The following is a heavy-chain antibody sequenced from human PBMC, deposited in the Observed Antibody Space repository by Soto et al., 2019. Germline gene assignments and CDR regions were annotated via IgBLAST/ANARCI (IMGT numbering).Heavy chain of an antibody. CDR2: IYATGTT. Sequence: PSETLSLTGTVSGASISGFYWSWMRKSAGKGLEWIGRIYATGTTDYNPSLKSRVMMSVDTSKKQFSLKLRSVTAADTAVYYCVRDGTKTLRDWFDPWGQGISVTAPQ. D-gene: IGHD1-1*01. CDR1: GASISGFY. V-gene: IGHV4-4*07. J-gene: IGHJ5*02. CDR3: VRDGTKTLRDWFDP.